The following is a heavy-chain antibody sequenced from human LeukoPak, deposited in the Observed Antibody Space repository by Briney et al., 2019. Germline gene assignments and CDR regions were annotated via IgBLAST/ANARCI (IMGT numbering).Heavy chain of an antibody. Sequence: GSLRLSCAVSGFTFSSYAMSWVRQAPGKGLEWVSAISGSVGRTYYADSVKGRFTISRDNSKNTVTLQMNSLRADDTAVYYCAKSVGWGGYDAFDFWGQGTLVTVSS. CDR1: GFTFSSYA. CDR2: ISGSVGRT. V-gene: IGHV3-23*01. D-gene: IGHD3-16*01. CDR3: AKSVGWGGYDAFDF. J-gene: IGHJ3*01.